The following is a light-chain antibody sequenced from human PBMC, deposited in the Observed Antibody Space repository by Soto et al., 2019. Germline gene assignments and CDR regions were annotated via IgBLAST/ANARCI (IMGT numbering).Light chain of an antibody. J-gene: IGKJ1*01. Sequence: EIVMTQSPATLSVSPGERASLSCRASQSVSSNLAWYQQKPGQAPRLLIYGASTRATGIPARFSGSGSGTAFTLTISSLQSEDFAVYDCQKYNKWPPTTWTFGQGTKVEIK. CDR2: GAS. V-gene: IGKV3-15*01. CDR3: QKYNKWPPTTWT. CDR1: QSVSSN.